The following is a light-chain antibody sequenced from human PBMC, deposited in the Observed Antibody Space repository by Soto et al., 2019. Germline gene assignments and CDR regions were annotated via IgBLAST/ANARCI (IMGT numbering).Light chain of an antibody. V-gene: IGLV4-69*01. Sequence: QSVLTQSPSASASLGASVKLTCSLSSGHSTYVIAWHQQQPKKGPRYLMRLNSDGSHNKGDGIPDRFSGSSSGAERYLTISSLQSDDEADYYCQTWGTGIRVFGGGTKLTVL. CDR1: SGHSTYV. J-gene: IGLJ2*01. CDR2: LNSDGSH. CDR3: QTWGTGIRV.